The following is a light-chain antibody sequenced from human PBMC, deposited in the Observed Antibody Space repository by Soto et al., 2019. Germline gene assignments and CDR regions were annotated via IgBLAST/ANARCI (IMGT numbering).Light chain of an antibody. CDR2: WSS. Sequence: DIVMTQSPDFLAVSLGERATIKCRSSQSVLHSSNGNNYLAWYQQKPGQPPKLLIYWSSTRESGVPDRFSGSGSGTDFTPTVNSLQAEDAAVYYCQQDQSLPFTFGPGTKVHI. CDR1: QSVLHSSNGNNY. CDR3: QQDQSLPFT. V-gene: IGKV4-1*01. J-gene: IGKJ3*01.